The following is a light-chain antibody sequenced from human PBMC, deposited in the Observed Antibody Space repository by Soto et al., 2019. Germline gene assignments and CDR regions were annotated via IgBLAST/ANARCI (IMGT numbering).Light chain of an antibody. V-gene: IGKV1-6*01. CDR1: QGIRND. CDR2: SAS. CDR3: LQDYDYPYT. Sequence: AIQMTQSPSSLSASVGDRVTITCRASQGIRNDLGGYQQKPGKAPKLLIYSASSLQSGVPSRFSGSGSGTDFTLTISCLQTEDFATYYCLQDYDYPYTFGQGTKLEIK. J-gene: IGKJ2*01.